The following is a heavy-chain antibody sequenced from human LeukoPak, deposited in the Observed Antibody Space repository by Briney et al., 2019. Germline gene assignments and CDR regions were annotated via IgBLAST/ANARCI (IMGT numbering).Heavy chain of an antibody. V-gene: IGHV3-48*02. J-gene: IGHJ4*02. Sequence: GGSLRLSCAASGFSFSRYSMNWVRQAPGKGLKWVSYISSGSSTIYYADSVQGRFTISRDNAKNSLYLQMNSLRDEDTAVYYCARDRAYGDYWGQGTLVTVSS. CDR2: ISSGSSTI. CDR3: ARDRAYGDY. CDR1: GFSFSRYS. D-gene: IGHD2-8*01.